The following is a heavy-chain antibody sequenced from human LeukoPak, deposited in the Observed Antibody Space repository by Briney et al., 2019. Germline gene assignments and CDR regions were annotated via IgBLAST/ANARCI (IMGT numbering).Heavy chain of an antibody. D-gene: IGHD5-18*01. CDR2: MNPNSGNT. Sequence: ASVKVSCKASGYTFTSYDINWVRRATGQGLEWMGWMNPNSGNTGYAQKFQGRVTMTRNTSISTAYMELSSLRSEDTAVYYCARGFVRARGYSKRYSRLLDYWGQGTLVTVSS. J-gene: IGHJ4*02. CDR3: ARGFVRARGYSKRYSRLLDY. CDR1: GYTFTSYD. V-gene: IGHV1-8*01.